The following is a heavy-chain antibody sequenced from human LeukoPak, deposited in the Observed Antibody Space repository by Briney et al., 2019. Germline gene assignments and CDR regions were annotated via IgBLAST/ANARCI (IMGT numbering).Heavy chain of an antibody. V-gene: IGHV4-31*03. CDR3: ARTAITMIFHY. CDR1: GGSISSGGYY. CDR2: IYYSGST. Sequence: SETLSLTCTVSGGSISSGGYYWSWIRQHPGKGLEWIGYIYYSGSTYYNPSLKSRVTISVDTSKNQFSLKLSSVTAADTAVYYCARTAITMIFHYWGQGTLVTVSS. J-gene: IGHJ4*02. D-gene: IGHD3-22*01.